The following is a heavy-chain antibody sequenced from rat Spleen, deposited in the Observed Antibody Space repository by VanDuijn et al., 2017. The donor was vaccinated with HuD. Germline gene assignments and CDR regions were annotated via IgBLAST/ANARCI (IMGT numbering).Heavy chain of an antibody. CDR3: ASDARYSSSLVY. CDR1: GFSLTSNG. Sequence: VQVKESGPGLVQPSQTLSLTCTVSGFSLTSNGVSWVRQPPGKGLEWMGVMWSGGSTVYNSALKSRLSISRDTSKNLVFLKMNSLQTDDTGTYYCASDARYSSSLVYWGQGTLVTVSS. V-gene: IGHV2S63*01. CDR2: MWSGGST. J-gene: IGHJ3*01. D-gene: IGHD1-2*01.